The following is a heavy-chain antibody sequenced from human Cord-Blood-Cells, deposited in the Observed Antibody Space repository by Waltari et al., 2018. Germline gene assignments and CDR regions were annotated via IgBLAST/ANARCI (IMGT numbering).Heavy chain of an antibody. Sequence: VQLLPSGPEVKNHATLVKVSCKVSGQTLTDLSMPSFPQAPGKRLEWMGGFDPEDGETIYAQKFQGRVTMTEDTSTDTAYMELSSLRSEDTAVYYCATDFSGSAGDFDYWGQGTLVTVSS. CDR3: ATDFSGSAGDFDY. V-gene: IGHV1-24*01. CDR1: GQTLTDLS. D-gene: IGHD7-27*01. CDR2: FDPEDGET. J-gene: IGHJ4*02.